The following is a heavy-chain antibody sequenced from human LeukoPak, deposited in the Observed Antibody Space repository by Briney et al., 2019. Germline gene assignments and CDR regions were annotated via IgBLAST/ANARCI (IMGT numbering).Heavy chain of an antibody. Sequence: PGGSLRLSCAASGFTFSSYDMHWVRQATGKGLEWVSAIGTAGDTYYPDSVKGRFTISRDISTDTLWLQMDSLRTEDTAVYYCAKGPLRGTAAAIDYWGQGTLVTVSS. CDR1: GFTFSSYD. V-gene: IGHV3-13*01. CDR2: IGTAGDT. D-gene: IGHD2-2*01. CDR3: AKGPLRGTAAAIDY. J-gene: IGHJ4*02.